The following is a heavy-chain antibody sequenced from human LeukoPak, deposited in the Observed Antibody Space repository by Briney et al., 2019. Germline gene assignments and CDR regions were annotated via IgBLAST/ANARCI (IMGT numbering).Heavy chain of an antibody. CDR3: ARAMVRGVVHDAFDI. V-gene: IGHV3-30-3*01. D-gene: IGHD3-10*01. CDR2: ISYDGSNK. CDR1: GFTFSSYA. J-gene: IGHJ3*02. Sequence: GGSLRLSCAASGFTFSSYAMHWVRQAPGKGLEWVAVISYDGSNKYYADSVKGRFTISRDNSKNTLYLQMNSLRAEDTAVYYCARAMVRGVVHDAFDIWGQGTMVTVSS.